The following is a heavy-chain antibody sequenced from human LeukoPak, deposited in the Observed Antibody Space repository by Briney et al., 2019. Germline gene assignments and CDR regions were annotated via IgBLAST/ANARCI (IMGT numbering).Heavy chain of an antibody. D-gene: IGHD3-10*01. V-gene: IGHV1-18*01. CDR2: ISAYNGNT. J-gene: IGHJ6*03. CDR1: GYTFTSYG. CDR3: ARTLFGAGRPTNYYYYYMDV. Sequence: AASVKVSCKASGYTFTSYGISWVRQAPGQGLEWMGWISAYNGNTNYAQKLQGRVTMTTDTSTSTAYMELRSLRSDDTAVYYCARTLFGAGRPTNYYYYYMDVWGKGTTVTISS.